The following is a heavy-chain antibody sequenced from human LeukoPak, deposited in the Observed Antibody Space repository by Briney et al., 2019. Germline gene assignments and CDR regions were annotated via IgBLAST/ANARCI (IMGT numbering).Heavy chain of an antibody. V-gene: IGHV1-18*01. J-gene: IGHJ6*03. CDR2: ISAYNGNT. CDR3: AIVEANYYYYYMDV. Sequence: ASVKVSCKASGYTFTSYGITWVRQAPGQGLEWMGWISAYNGNTNYAQKLQGRVTMTTDTSTSTAYMELRSLRSDDTAVYYCAIVEANYYYYYMDVWGKGTTVTVSS. CDR1: GYTFTSYG. D-gene: IGHD2-21*01.